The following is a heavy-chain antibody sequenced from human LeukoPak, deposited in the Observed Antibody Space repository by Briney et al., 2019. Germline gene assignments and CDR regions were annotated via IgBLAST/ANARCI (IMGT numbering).Heavy chain of an antibody. J-gene: IGHJ3*02. CDR1: GGSISSYY. CDR2: IYYSGST. V-gene: IGHV4-59*01. CDR3: AREEVKAFDI. Sequence: SETLSLTCTVSGGSISSYYWSWIRQPPGKGLEWIGYIYYSGSTNYNPSLKSRVTISVDTSKNQFSLKLSSVTAADTAVYYCAREEVKAFDIWGQGTMVTVSS.